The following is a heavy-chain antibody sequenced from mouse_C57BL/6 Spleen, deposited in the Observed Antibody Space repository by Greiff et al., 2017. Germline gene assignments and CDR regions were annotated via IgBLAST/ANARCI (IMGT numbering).Heavy chain of an antibody. CDR2: SRNKANDYTT. Sequence: EVKLVESGGGLVQSGRSLRLSCATSGFTFSDFYMEWVRQAPGKGLEWIAASRNKANDYTTEYSASVKGRFIVSRDTSQSILYLQMNALRAEDTAIYYCARDALSTTEDAMDYWGQGTSVTVSS. V-gene: IGHV7-1*01. CDR1: GFTFSDFY. CDR3: ARDALSTTEDAMDY. D-gene: IGHD1-1*01. J-gene: IGHJ4*01.